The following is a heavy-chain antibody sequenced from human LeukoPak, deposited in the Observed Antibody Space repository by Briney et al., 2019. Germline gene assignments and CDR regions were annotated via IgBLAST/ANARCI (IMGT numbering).Heavy chain of an antibody. CDR3: AKDGYYYDSSGYSPVYYGMDV. D-gene: IGHD3-22*01. CDR2: INTGATT. J-gene: IGHJ6*02. V-gene: IGHV3-53*01. CDR1: GFSVSGNY. Sequence: PGGSLRLSCAASGFSVSGNYMSWVRQAPGKGLEFVSLINTGATTYYADSVKGRFTISRDNSKNTLYLQMNSLRAEDTAVYYCAKDGYYYDSSGYSPVYYGMDVWGQGTTVTV.